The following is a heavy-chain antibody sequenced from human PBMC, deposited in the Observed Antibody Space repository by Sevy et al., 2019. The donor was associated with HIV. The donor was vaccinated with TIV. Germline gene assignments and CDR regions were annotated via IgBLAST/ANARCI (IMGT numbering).Heavy chain of an antibody. J-gene: IGHJ4*02. CDR3: ARKFGY. CDR2: TSSSGTTI. Sequence: GGSLRLSCAASGFTFSNFGMNWVRQAPGKGLGWVSYTSSSGTTIYYADSVKGRFTISRDNAKNSLYLQMNSLRDEDTAVYYCARKFGYWGQGTLVTVSS. CDR1: GFTFSNFG. D-gene: IGHD3-10*01. V-gene: IGHV3-48*02.